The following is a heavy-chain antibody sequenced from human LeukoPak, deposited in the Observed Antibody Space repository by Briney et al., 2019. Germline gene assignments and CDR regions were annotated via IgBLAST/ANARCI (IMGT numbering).Heavy chain of an antibody. CDR3: AKWDPYYGSGSSPFDY. Sequence: GGSLRLSCAAPGFTFSSYAMSWVRQAPGKGLEWVSAISGSGGSTYYADSVKGRFTISRDNSKNTLYLQMNSLRAEDTAVYYCAKWDPYYGSGSSPFDYWGQGTLVTVSS. J-gene: IGHJ4*02. V-gene: IGHV3-23*01. CDR1: GFTFSSYA. D-gene: IGHD3-10*01. CDR2: ISGSGGST.